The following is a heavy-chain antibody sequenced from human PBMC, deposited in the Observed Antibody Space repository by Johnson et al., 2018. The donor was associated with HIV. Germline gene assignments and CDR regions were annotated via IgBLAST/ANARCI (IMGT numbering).Heavy chain of an antibody. J-gene: IGHJ3*01. D-gene: IGHD2-21*01. CDR1: GFTFSSYG. CDR3: AKAYCPGCDGFDF. V-gene: IGHV3-30*02. CDR2: IRYDGSNK. Sequence: QVQLVESGGGVVQPGGSLRLSCAASGFTFSSYGMHWVRQAPGKGLEWVAFIRYDGSNKYYADSVKGRFTISRDNSNNTLSLQMNSLRTEDSGVYYCAKAYCPGCDGFDFWGRGTMVTVSS.